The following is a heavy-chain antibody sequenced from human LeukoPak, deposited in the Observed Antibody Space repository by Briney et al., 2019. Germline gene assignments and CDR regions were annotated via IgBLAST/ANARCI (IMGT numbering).Heavy chain of an antibody. CDR1: GYTFTGYY. V-gene: IGHV1-2*02. J-gene: IGHJ4*02. D-gene: IGHD3-10*01. CDR2: INPNSGGT. Sequence: ASVKVSCKASGYTFTGYYMHWVRQAPGQGLEWMGWINPNSGGTNYAQKFQGRVTMTRDTSISTAYMELSRLRSDDTAVCYCAATYYYGSGVDYWGQGTLVTVSS. CDR3: AATYYYGSGVDY.